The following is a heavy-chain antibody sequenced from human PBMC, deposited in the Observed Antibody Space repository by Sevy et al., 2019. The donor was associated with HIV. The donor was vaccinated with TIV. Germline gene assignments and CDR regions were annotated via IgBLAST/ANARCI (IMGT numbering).Heavy chain of an antibody. CDR1: GFSFSNYW. V-gene: IGHV3-7*04. Sequence: GGSLRLSCAASGFSFSNYWMHWVRQAPGKGLEWVANIKQDESEKYYVASVKGRFTISRDNAKNSLYLQMNSLRPEDTAVYYCARGNSGSFYYWGQGTLVTVSS. CDR2: IKQDESEK. J-gene: IGHJ4*02. D-gene: IGHD3-22*01. CDR3: ARGNSGSFYY.